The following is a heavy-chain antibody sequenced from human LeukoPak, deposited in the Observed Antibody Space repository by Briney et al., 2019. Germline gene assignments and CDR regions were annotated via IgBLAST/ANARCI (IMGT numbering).Heavy chain of an antibody. Sequence: VTSVKVSCKASGYTFTSYGISWVRQAPGQGLEWMGWISAYNGNTNYAQKLQGRVTMTTDTSTSTAYMELRSLRSDDTAVYYCARASLLCSGGSCYPNWFDPWGQGTLVTVSS. CDR3: ARASLLCSGGSCYPNWFDP. CDR1: GYTFTSYG. J-gene: IGHJ5*02. D-gene: IGHD2-15*01. CDR2: ISAYNGNT. V-gene: IGHV1-18*01.